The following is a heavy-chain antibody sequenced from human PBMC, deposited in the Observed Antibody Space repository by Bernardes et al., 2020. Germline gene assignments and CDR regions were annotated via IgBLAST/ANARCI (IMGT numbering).Heavy chain of an antibody. D-gene: IGHD1-26*01. Sequence: ALVKVSCKASGYTFTSYGISWVRQAPGQGLEWMGWISAYNGNTNYAQKLQGRVTMTTDTSTSTAYMELRSLRSDDTAVYYCARVFVSLSGSYRYYFDYWGQGTLVTVSS. CDR1: GYTFTSYG. CDR2: ISAYNGNT. CDR3: ARVFVSLSGSYRYYFDY. J-gene: IGHJ4*02. V-gene: IGHV1-18*01.